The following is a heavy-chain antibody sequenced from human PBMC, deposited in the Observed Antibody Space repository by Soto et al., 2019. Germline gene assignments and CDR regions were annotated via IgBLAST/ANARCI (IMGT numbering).Heavy chain of an antibody. CDR2: ISGSGGST. CDR3: AIVLSDRRDLMEVGAFDI. CDR1: GFTFSSYA. J-gene: IGHJ3*02. Sequence: GESLKISCAASGFTFSSYAMSWVRQAPGKGLEWVSAISGSGGSTYYAASVKGRFTISRDNSKNTLYLQMNSLRAEDTAVYYCAIVLSDRRDLMEVGAFDIWGQGTMVTVSS. D-gene: IGHD3-22*01. V-gene: IGHV3-23*01.